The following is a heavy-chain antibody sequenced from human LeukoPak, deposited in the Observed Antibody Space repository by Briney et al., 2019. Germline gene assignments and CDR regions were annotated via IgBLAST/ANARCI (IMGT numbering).Heavy chain of an antibody. Sequence: SETLSLSCAVSGGSFSGYYWSWVRQPPGKGLEWIWEINHSGSTNYNPSPKSRVTISVGTSKNHFSLKLSSVTAADTAVYYCARGGRSLVAAHFDLWGRGTLVTVSS. J-gene: IGHJ2*01. CDR1: GGSFSGYY. CDR2: INHSGST. V-gene: IGHV4-34*01. CDR3: ARGGRSLVAAHFDL. D-gene: IGHD2-15*01.